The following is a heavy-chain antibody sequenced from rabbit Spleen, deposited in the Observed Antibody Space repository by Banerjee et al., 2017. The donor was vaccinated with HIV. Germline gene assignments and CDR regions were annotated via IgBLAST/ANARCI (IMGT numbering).Heavy chain of an antibody. D-gene: IGHD4-1*01. J-gene: IGHJ6*01. V-gene: IGHV1S7*01. CDR1: GFTLSSYW. CDR2: IEPIFGNT. CDR3: ARDLYSSGWGALSYGLDL. Sequence: QLEESGGGLVQPGGSLKLSCKASGFTLSSYWMCWVRQAPGKGLEWIGYIEPIFGNTYYASWVNGRFTISSHNAQNTLYLQLTSLTASDTATYFCARDLYSSGWGALSYGLDLWGPGTLVTVS.